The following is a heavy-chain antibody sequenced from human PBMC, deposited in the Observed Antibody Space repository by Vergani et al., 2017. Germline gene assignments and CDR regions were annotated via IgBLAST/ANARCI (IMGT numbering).Heavy chain of an antibody. CDR1: GFTFSDYY. D-gene: IGHD6-19*01. V-gene: IGHV3-11*05. CDR2: ISSSSSYT. J-gene: IGHJ5*02. Sequence: QVQLVESGGGLVKPGGSLRLSCAASGFTFSDYYMSWIRQAPGKGLEWVSYISSSSSYTNYADSVKGRFTISRDNAKNSLYLQMNSLRAEDTAVYYCAKDPHSSGWYGWWFDPWGQGTLVTVSS. CDR3: AKDPHSSGWYGWWFDP.